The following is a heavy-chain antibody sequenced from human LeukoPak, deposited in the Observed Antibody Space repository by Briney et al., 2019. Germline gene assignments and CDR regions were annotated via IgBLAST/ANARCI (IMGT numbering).Heavy chain of an antibody. V-gene: IGHV4-31*03. J-gene: IGHJ5*02. D-gene: IGHD3-10*01. Sequence: SETLSLTCTVSGGSISSGGYYWSWIRQHPGRGLEWIGYIYYSGSTYYNPSLKSRVTISVDTSKNQFSLKLSSVTAADTAVYYCARAKRGVNWFDPWGQGTLVTVSS. CDR1: GGSISSGGYY. CDR3: ARAKRGVNWFDP. CDR2: IYYSGST.